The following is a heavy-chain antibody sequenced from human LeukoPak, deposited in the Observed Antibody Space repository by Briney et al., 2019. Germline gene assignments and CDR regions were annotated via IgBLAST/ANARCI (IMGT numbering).Heavy chain of an antibody. CDR3: AKAQPGYYDSTGYYIDY. Sequence: GGSLRLSCAASGFTFSSYGMHWVRQAPGKGLEWVAVISYDGSNKYYADSVKGRFTISRDNSKNTLYLQMNSLRAEDTAVYYCAKAQPGYYDSTGYYIDYWGQGTLVTVSS. V-gene: IGHV3-30*18. CDR2: ISYDGSNK. CDR1: GFTFSSYG. J-gene: IGHJ4*02. D-gene: IGHD3-22*01.